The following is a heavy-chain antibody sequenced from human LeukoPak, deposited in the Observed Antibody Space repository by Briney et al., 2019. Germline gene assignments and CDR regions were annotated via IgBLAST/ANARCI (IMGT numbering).Heavy chain of an antibody. CDR3: ARGPDYYDSSGYSDY. CDR1: GYTFTGYY. CDR2: INPNSGGT. Sequence: ASVKVSRKASGYTFTGYYMHWVRQAPGQGLEWMGWINPNSGGTNYAQKFQGRVTMTRDTSISTAYMELSRLRSDDTAVYYCARGPDYYDSSGYSDYWGQGTLVTVSS. J-gene: IGHJ4*02. D-gene: IGHD3-22*01. V-gene: IGHV1-2*02.